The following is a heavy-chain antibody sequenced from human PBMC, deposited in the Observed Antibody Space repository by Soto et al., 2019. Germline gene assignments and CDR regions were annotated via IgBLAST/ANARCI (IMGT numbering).Heavy chain of an antibody. CDR2: LSVGGDRT. D-gene: IGHD5-12*01. V-gene: IGHV3-23*01. J-gene: IGHJ5*01. Sequence: AXGSLRLSCSAFGFTFSTNSMAWVRQTPGKGLEWVSGLSVGGDRTFYLESVKGRFTISSDTSKNVVYLQMNSLRADDTAVYFCAKWDGYGDSWGQGSLVTVSS. CDR1: GFTFSTNS. CDR3: AKWDGYGDS.